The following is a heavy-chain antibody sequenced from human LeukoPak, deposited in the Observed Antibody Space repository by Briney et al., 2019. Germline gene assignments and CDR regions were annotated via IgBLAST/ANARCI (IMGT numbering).Heavy chain of an antibody. D-gene: IGHD7-27*01. J-gene: IGHJ4*02. CDR1: GFTFSSYT. CDR2: IGSSGGGI. Sequence: PGGSLRLSSAASGFTFSSYTMYWVRHPPGKRLEWVSIIGSSGGGIHYADSVKGRFAISRDNSKNALYLQMNSLRVEGTAVYYCAIDPNWGTHSWGQGVLVTVSS. CDR3: AIDPNWGTHS. V-gene: IGHV3-23*01.